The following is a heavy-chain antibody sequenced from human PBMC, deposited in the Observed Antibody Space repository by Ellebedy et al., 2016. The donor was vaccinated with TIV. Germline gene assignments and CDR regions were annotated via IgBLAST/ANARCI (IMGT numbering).Heavy chain of an antibody. V-gene: IGHV1-2*02. Sequence: AASVKVSCKASGYTFTGYYMHWVRQAPGQGLEWMGWINPNSGGTNYAQKFQGGVTMTRDTSHSTAYMELSRLRSDDTAVYYCARGLDPGDPMNFDYWGQGTLVTVSS. D-gene: IGHD4-11*01. CDR2: INPNSGGT. CDR1: GYTFTGYY. J-gene: IGHJ4*02. CDR3: ARGLDPGDPMNFDY.